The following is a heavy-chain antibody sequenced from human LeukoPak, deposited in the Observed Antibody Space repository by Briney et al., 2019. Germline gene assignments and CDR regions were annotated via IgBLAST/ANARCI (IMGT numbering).Heavy chain of an antibody. Sequence: PGGSLRLSCVASGFTFNNYWMNWVRQAPGKGLERVANIKQDGSAKYYVDSVKGRFTISRDNAKNSLSLQMNSLRAEDTAVYYCARDSSGWGYLDLWGRGTLVTVSS. CDR1: GFTFNNYW. CDR3: ARDSSGWGYLDL. V-gene: IGHV3-7*01. D-gene: IGHD6-19*01. CDR2: IKQDGSAK. J-gene: IGHJ2*01.